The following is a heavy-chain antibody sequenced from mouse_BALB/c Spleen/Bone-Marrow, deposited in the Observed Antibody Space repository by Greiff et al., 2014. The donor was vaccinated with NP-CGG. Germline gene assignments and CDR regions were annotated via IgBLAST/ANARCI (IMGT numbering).Heavy chain of an antibody. Sequence: LVESGAELVRPGASVTLSCKASGYTFTDYEMHWVKQTPVHGLEWIGAIDPETGGTAYNQKFKGKATLTADKSSSTAYMELRSLTSEDSAVYYCTRDGSSRWYFDVWGAGTTVTVSS. CDR3: TRDGSSRWYFDV. D-gene: IGHD1-1*01. CDR1: GYTFTDYE. V-gene: IGHV1-15*01. CDR2: IDPETGGT. J-gene: IGHJ1*01.